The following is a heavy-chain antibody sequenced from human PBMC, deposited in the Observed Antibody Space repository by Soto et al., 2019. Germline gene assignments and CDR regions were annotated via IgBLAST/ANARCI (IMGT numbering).Heavy chain of an antibody. CDR3: ARGGYDFWSGYYTHVVWGSFLSPLDY. J-gene: IGHJ4*02. CDR2: ISSNGGST. V-gene: IGHV3-64*01. CDR1: GFTFSSYA. Sequence: EVQLVESGGGLVQPGGSLRLSCAASGFTFSSYAMHWVRQAPGKGLEYVSAISSNGGSTYYANSVKGRFTISRDNSKNTLYLQMGSLRAEDMAVYYCARGGYDFWSGYYTHVVWGSFLSPLDYWGQGTLVTVSS. D-gene: IGHD3-3*01.